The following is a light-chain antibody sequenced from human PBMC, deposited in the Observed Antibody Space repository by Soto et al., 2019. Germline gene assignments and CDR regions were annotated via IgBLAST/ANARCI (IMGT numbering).Light chain of an antibody. CDR3: GTWDSSLSAAV. CDR1: STNIGNNY. Sequence: QSVLTQPRSVSGAPGQKVTISCSGSSTNIGNNYISWYQHLPGTAPKLLIYDNSERPSGIPDRFSGSKSGTSATLGITGLQTGDEADYYCGTWDSSLSAAVFGGGTKLTVL. J-gene: IGLJ2*01. V-gene: IGLV1-51*01. CDR2: DNS.